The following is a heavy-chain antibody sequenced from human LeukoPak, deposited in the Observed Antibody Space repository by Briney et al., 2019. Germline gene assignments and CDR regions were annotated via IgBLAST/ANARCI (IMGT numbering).Heavy chain of an antibody. CDR3: AKDTVGYPNPYYYYGMDV. J-gene: IGHJ6*02. V-gene: IGHV3-30*18. Sequence: GRSLRLSCAASGFTFSSYGMHWVRQAPGKGLEWVAVISYDGSNKYYADSVKGRFTISRDNSKNTLYLQMNRLRAEDTAVYYCAKDTVGYPNPYYYYGMDVWGQGTTVTVSS. CDR2: ISYDGSNK. CDR1: GFTFSSYG. D-gene: IGHD4-23*01.